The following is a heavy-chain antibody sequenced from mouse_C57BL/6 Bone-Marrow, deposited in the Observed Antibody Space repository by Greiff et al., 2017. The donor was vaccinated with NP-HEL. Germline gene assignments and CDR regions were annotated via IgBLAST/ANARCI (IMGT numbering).Heavy chain of an antibody. J-gene: IGHJ1*03. CDR1: GYAFSSSW. D-gene: IGHD1-1*01. Sequence: QVQLQQPGAELVKPGASVKISCKASGYAFSSSWMNWVKQRPGKGLEWIGRIYPGDGDTNYNGKLKGKVTLTADKSSSTAYMQLSSLTSVDSAVYFCARGDYCGSNWYFDVWGTGTTVTVSS. CDR2: IYPGDGDT. V-gene: IGHV1-82*01. CDR3: ARGDYCGSNWYFDV.